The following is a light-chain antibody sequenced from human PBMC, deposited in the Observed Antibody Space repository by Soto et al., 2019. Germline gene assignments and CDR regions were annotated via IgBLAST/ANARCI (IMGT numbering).Light chain of an antibody. V-gene: IGKV4-1*01. Sequence: DIVMTQSPDSLAVSLGERATINCRSSQSVFYSSNKKNYLAWYQQKPGQPPKLLFYWASTRESGVPDRFSGSGSGTDFTLTITSLQAEDVAVYYCQQYFCNPPMYTFGQGTKVEIK. CDR3: QQYFCNPPMYT. CDR2: WAS. J-gene: IGKJ2*01. CDR1: QSVFYSSNKKNY.